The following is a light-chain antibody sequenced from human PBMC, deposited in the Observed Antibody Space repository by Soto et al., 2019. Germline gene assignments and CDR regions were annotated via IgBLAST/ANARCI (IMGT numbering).Light chain of an antibody. CDR3: LQEYTYPRT. V-gene: IGKV1-6*01. Sequence: AIQMTQSPSSLSASVGDRVTITCRASQGIRSDLSWYQVKPGKAPKNLIHAASILQGGVPSRFSGSGSGTDFTLTISGLQAEDFATYFCLQEYTYPRTFGQGTQVELK. CDR2: AAS. CDR1: QGIRSD. J-gene: IGKJ1*01.